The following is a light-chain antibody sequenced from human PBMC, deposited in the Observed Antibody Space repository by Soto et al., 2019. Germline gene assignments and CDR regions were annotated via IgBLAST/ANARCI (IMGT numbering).Light chain of an antibody. CDR2: GAS. Sequence: EIVLTQSPGTLSLSPGERATISCRASQSVSSTYLAWYQQNPGQAPRLLIYGASSRATGIPDRFSGSGSGTDFTLTISRLEPEDFAVYFCQQYGSSSYTFGQGTTLEIK. J-gene: IGKJ2*01. CDR1: QSVSSTY. V-gene: IGKV3-20*01. CDR3: QQYGSSSYT.